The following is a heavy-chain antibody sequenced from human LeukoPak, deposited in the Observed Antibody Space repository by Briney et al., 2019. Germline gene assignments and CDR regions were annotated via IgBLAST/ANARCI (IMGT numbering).Heavy chain of an antibody. CDR2: IWYDGDNK. Sequence: GRSLRLSCAASGFTFSSYGMHWVRQAPGKGLEWVAVIWYDGDNKYYADSVKGRFTISRDNSKNTLYLQMNSLRAEDTAVYYCARDGIAAAGQYYCYGMDVWGQGTTVTVSS. CDR3: ARDGIAAAGQYYCYGMDV. J-gene: IGHJ6*02. D-gene: IGHD6-13*01. V-gene: IGHV3-33*01. CDR1: GFTFSSYG.